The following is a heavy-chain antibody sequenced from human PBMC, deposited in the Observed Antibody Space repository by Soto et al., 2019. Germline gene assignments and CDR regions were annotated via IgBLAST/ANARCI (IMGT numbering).Heavy chain of an antibody. J-gene: IGHJ4*02. CDR1: GFTFSSYA. CDR2: ISGSGGST. CDR3: AKDTGEQQLVSGGVDY. V-gene: IGHV3-23*01. Sequence: GGSLRLSCAASGFTFSSYAMSWVRQAPGKGLEWVSAISGSGGSTYYADSVKGRFTITRDNSKNTLYLQMNSLRAEDTAVYYCAKDTGEQQLVSGGVDYWGQGTLVTVSS. D-gene: IGHD6-13*01.